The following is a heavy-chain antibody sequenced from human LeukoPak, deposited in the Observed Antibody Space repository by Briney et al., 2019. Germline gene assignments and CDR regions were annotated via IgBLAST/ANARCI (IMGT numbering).Heavy chain of an antibody. CDR2: ISGSGGST. V-gene: IGHV3-23*01. CDR1: GFTFSSYA. CDR3: AKCLVVVPAAIEY. Sequence: PGGSLRLSCAASGFTFSSYAMSWVRQAPGKGLEWVSAISGSGGSTYYTDSVKGRFTISRDNSKNTLYLQLNSLRAEDTAVYYCAKCLVVVPAAIEYWGQGTLVTVAS. J-gene: IGHJ4*02. D-gene: IGHD2-2*02.